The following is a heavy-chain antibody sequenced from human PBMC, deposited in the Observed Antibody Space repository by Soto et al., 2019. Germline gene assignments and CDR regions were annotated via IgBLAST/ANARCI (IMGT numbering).Heavy chain of an antibody. CDR1: GFTFSNYG. CDR2: ISYDGSIK. CDR3: ARELGDCSGGSCYRGDYYYGMDV. D-gene: IGHD2-15*01. Sequence: QVHLVESGGGVVQPGRSLRLSCAGSGFTFSNYGMHWVRQAPGKGLAWVAVISYDGSIKYYVDSVKGRFTISRDNSKNTLYLPRNSLRGKDTAVYYCARELGDCSGGSCYRGDYYYGMDVWGQGTTVTVSS. J-gene: IGHJ6*02. V-gene: IGHV3-30*03.